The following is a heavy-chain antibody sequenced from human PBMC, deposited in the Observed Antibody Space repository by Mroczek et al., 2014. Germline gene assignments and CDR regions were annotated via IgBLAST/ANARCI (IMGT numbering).Heavy chain of an antibody. Sequence: QVQLVQSGGGVVQPGRSLRLSCAASGFTFSSYGMHWVRQAPGKGLEWVAVISYDGSNKYYADSVKGRFTISRDNSKNTLYLQMNSLRAEDTAVYYCARRDPYYYYMDVWGKGTTVTVSS. CDR2: ISYDGSNK. J-gene: IGHJ6*03. CDR1: GFTFSSYG. V-gene: IGHV3-30*03. CDR3: ARRDPYYYYMDV.